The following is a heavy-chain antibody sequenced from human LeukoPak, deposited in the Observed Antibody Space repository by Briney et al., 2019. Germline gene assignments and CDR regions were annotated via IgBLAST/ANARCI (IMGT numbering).Heavy chain of an antibody. J-gene: IGHJ4*02. D-gene: IGHD3-10*01. CDR1: GFIFADNG. CDR2: INWKGETT. V-gene: IGHV3-20*04. CDR3: ATHSYYYGSGSYPHYLDY. Sequence: PGGSLRLSCAASGFIFADNGMSWVRQAPGKGLEWGSGINWKGETTGYVDSVKGRFTISRDNAKNYLYLQMNSLRVEDTALYYCATHSYYYGSGSYPHYLDYWGQGTLVTVSS.